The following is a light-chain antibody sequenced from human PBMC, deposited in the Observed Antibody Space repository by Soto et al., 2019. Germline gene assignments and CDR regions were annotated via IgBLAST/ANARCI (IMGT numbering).Light chain of an antibody. CDR3: SSYGASSTL. Sequence: QSALTQPASLSGSPGQSITISCTGTSSDIGSYNYVSWYQQHPGKAPKLMIFDVSYRPSGISDRFSGSKSGNTASLTICGLQPEDEADYYCSSYGASSTLFGGGTKLTVL. CDR1: SSDIGSYNY. J-gene: IGLJ2*01. CDR2: DVS. V-gene: IGLV2-14*03.